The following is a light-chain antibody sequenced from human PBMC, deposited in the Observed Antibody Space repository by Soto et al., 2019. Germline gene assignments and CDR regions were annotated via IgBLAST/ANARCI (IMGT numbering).Light chain of an antibody. J-gene: IGKJ1*01. CDR2: GAS. CDR1: QSVSSSF. CDR3: QQYGAAPWT. V-gene: IGKV3-20*01. Sequence: EVVLTQSPATVSLSPGDTATLSCRASQSVSSSFLAWYQHKPGQPPRLLIYGASPRATDSPDRFSGSGSGTDFTLTISSLEPEDFAVYFCQQYGAAPWTFGQGTKVEMK.